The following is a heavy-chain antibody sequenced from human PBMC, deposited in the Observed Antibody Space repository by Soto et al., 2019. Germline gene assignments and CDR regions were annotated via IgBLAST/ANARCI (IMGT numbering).Heavy chain of an antibody. CDR1: GFTFSSYS. Sequence: EVQLVESGGGLVKPGGSLRLSCAASGFTFSSYSMNWVRQAPGKGLEWVSSISSSSSYIYYADSVKGRFTISRDNAKNSLYMQMNSLRAVDTAVYYCERSAVPKPPFLWSGETDYWGQGPLVTVSS. J-gene: IGHJ4*02. CDR2: ISSSSSYI. V-gene: IGHV3-21*01. CDR3: ERSAVPKPPFLWSGETDY. D-gene: IGHD3-10*01.